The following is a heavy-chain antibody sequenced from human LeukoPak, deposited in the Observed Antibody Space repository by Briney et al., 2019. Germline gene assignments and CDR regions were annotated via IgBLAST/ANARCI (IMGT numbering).Heavy chain of an antibody. CDR1: GFTFSSYW. CDR3: ARGSEWSSGVSDY. CDR2: IQHDGSDQ. Sequence: GGSLRLSCAASGFTFSSYWMSWLRQAPGKGLEWVANIQHDGSDQYYEDSVKGRFTISRDNAKNSLYLQMNSLRAEDTAVYYCARGSEWSSGVSDYWGQGTLVTVSS. J-gene: IGHJ4*02. D-gene: IGHD3-3*01. V-gene: IGHV3-7*01.